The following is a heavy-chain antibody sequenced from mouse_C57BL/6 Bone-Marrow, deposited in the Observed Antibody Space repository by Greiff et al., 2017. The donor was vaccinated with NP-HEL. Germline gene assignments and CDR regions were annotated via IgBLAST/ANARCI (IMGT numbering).Heavy chain of an antibody. CDR1: FYTFTLYY. D-gene: IGHD2-3*01. Sequence: VQVVESGAELARPGASVKLSFNASFYTFTLYYISLFNHTPFPFLSFLCSIYPSSCNTYYNEKFKGTATLTADKSSSTAYMELRSLTSEDTAVYFCARRYERAMDYWGQGTSVTVSS. CDR2: IYPSSCNT. V-gene: IGHV1-81*01. J-gene: IGHJ4*01. CDR3: ARRYERAMDY.